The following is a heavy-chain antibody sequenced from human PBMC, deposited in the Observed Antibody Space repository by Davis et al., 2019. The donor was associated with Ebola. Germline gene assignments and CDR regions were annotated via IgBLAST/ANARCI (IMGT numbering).Heavy chain of an antibody. CDR1: GFTFSSYW. Sequence: GESLKISCAASGFTFSSYWMSWVRQAPGKGLEWVANIKQDGSEKYYVDSVKGRFTISRDNAKNSLYLQMNSLRAEDTAVYYCATRIAAAGTVRADYWGQGTLVTVSS. CDR2: IKQDGSEK. V-gene: IGHV3-7*03. D-gene: IGHD6-13*01. CDR3: ATRIAAAGTVRADY. J-gene: IGHJ4*02.